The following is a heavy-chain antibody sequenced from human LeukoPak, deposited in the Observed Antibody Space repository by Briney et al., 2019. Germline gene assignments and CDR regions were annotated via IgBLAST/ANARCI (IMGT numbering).Heavy chain of an antibody. V-gene: IGHV1-69*04. CDR1: GGTFSSYA. CDR3: AREMGYGDHTPGY. J-gene: IGHJ4*02. D-gene: IGHD4-17*01. CDR2: IIPILGIA. Sequence: RASVTVSCTASGGTFSSYAISWVRQAPGQGLEWMGRIIPILGIANYAQKFQGRVTITADKSTSTAYMELSSLRSEDTAAYYCAREMGYGDHTPGYWGQGTLVTVSS.